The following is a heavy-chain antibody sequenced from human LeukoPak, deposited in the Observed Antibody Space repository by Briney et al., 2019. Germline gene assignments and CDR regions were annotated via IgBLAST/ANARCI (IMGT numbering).Heavy chain of an antibody. CDR1: GGTFSSYA. CDR2: IIPTFGTA. CDR3: ARAREKYYYDSSGYFDY. J-gene: IGHJ4*02. Sequence: SVKVSCKASGGTFSSYAISWVRQAPGQGLEWMGGIIPTFGTANYAQKFQGRVTITADESTSTAYMELSSLRSEDTAVYYCARAREKYYYDSSGYFDYWGQGTLVTVSS. D-gene: IGHD3-22*01. V-gene: IGHV1-69*13.